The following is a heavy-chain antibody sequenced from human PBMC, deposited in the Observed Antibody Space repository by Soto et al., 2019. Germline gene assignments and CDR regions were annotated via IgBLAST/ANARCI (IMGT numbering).Heavy chain of an antibody. Sequence: GESLKISCKGSGYSFTSYWIGWVRQMPGKGLEWMGIIYPGDSDTRYSPSFQGQVTISADKSISTAYLQWRRLKASDTAMYYCARFRGPSKDHYYLLDVWSQGTTVIVSS. D-gene: IGHD2-2*01. CDR2: IYPGDSDT. J-gene: IGHJ6*02. V-gene: IGHV5-51*01. CDR3: ARFRGPSKDHYYLLDV. CDR1: GYSFTSYW.